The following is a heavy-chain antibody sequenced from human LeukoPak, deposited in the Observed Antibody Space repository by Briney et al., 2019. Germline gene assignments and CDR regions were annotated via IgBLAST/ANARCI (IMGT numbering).Heavy chain of an antibody. D-gene: IGHD6-13*01. CDR3: ASSLWGAAAGHNWFDP. J-gene: IGHJ5*02. V-gene: IGHV4-30-2*01. CDR1: GFTFSNVW. Sequence: LRLSCAASGFTFSNVWMAWIRQPPGKGLEWIGYIYHSGSTYYNPFLKSRVTISVDRSKNQFSLKLSSVTAADTAVYYCASSLWGAAAGHNWFDPWGQGTLVTVSS. CDR2: IYHSGST.